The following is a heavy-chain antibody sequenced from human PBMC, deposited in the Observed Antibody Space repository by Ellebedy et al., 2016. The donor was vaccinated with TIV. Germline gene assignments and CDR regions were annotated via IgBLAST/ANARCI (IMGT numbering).Heavy chain of an antibody. CDR2: MSGTSSYV. J-gene: IGHJ4*02. V-gene: IGHV3-21*06. D-gene: IGHD4-17*01. Sequence: GESLKISCAASGFTFSTYSMHWVRQAPGKGLEWVSSMSGTSSYVHYADSVEGRFTISRDNAKNSLYLHMSSLRVEDTAVYYCARVHGDYRIDYWGPGTLVTVSS. CDR1: GFTFSTYS. CDR3: ARVHGDYRIDY.